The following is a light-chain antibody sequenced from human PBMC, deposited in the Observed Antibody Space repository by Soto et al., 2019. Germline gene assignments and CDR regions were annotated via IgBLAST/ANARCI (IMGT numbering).Light chain of an antibody. Sequence: SYELTQPPSVSVAPGKTARITCGGNNIGSKSVHWYQQKPGQAPVLVIYYDSDRPSGIPERFSGSNSGNTATLTISRVEAGDEADDYCQVWDSSSDYAVFGGGTQLTVL. CDR2: YDS. J-gene: IGLJ7*01. CDR3: QVWDSSSDYAV. V-gene: IGLV3-21*04. CDR1: NIGSKS.